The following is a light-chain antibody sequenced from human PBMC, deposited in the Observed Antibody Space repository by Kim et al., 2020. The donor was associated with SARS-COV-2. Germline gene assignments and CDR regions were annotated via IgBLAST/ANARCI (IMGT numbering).Light chain of an antibody. CDR3: QQYKNWPNT. V-gene: IGKV3D-15*01. J-gene: IGKJ2*01. CDR1: QSVSSN. Sequence: SVSPGESAPLSCSATQSVSSNLAWYQQKPGQAPRLLICGASSRATDIPARFSGSGSGTDFTLTISSLQSEDFAVYYCQQYKNWPNTFGKGTELEI. CDR2: GAS.